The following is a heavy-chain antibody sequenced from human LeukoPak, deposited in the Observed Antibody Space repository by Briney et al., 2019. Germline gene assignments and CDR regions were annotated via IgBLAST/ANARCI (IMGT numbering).Heavy chain of an antibody. V-gene: IGHV1-8*01. Sequence: ASVKVSCKXSGYTFTSYDINWVRQATGQGLEWMGWMNPNSGNTGYAQKFQGRVTMTRNTSISTAYMELSSLRSEDTAVYYCARGGYCSSTSCYLSYGMDVWGQGTTVTVSS. CDR1: GYTFTSYD. J-gene: IGHJ6*02. CDR2: MNPNSGNT. D-gene: IGHD2-2*01. CDR3: ARGGYCSSTSCYLSYGMDV.